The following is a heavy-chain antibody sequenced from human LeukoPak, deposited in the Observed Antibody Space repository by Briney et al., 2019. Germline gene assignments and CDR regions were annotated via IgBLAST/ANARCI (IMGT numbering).Heavy chain of an antibody. CDR1: GGSISSGGYY. CDR3: ARGVYCSGGSCSSSGFAP. Sequence: SETLSLTCTVSGGSISSGGYYWSWIRQPPGKGLEWIEYIYHSGSTYYNPSLKSRVTISVDRSKNQFSLKLSSVTAADTAVHYCARGVYCSGGSCSSSGFAPWGQGPLFT. J-gene: IGHJ5*02. V-gene: IGHV4-30-2*01. D-gene: IGHD2-15*01. CDR2: IYHSGST.